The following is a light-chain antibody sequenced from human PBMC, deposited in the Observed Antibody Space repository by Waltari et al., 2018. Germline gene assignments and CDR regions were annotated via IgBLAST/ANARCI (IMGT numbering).Light chain of an antibody. CDR3: SSYAGSNSHV. J-gene: IGLJ1*01. V-gene: IGLV2-8*01. CDR2: EVS. CDR1: SSDVGGYNY. Sequence: QSALTQPPSASGSPGQSVTMSCTGTSSDVGGYNYVSWYPQHPGTVPKLIIYEVSERPSGFPQRFSGSKSGNTASLTVSGLQAEDEADYYCSSYAGSNSHVFGTGTRVTVL.